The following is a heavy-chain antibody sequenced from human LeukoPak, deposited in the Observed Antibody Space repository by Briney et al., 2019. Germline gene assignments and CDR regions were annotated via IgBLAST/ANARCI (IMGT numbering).Heavy chain of an antibody. CDR1: GGSISSGGYY. D-gene: IGHD3-22*01. Sequence: SQTLSLTCTVSGGSISSGGYYWSWIRQPAGKGLEWIGRIYTSGSTNYNPSLKSRVTISVDTSKNQFSLKLSSVTAADTAVYYCARVDYYDSSGYFDYWGQGTLVTVSS. J-gene: IGHJ4*02. V-gene: IGHV4-61*02. CDR3: ARVDYYDSSGYFDY. CDR2: IYTSGST.